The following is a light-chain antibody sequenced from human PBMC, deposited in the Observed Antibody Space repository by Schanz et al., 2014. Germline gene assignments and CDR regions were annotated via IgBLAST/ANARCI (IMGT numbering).Light chain of an antibody. V-gene: IGLV2-23*01. J-gene: IGLJ2*01. CDR3: CSYAGRSLI. CDR2: EGS. Sequence: QSVLTQPASVSGSPGQSITISCTGTSSDVGSFNLVSWYQQHPGKAPKLIIYEGSKRPSGVSNRFSGSKSGNTASLTVSGLQADDEADYYCCSYAGRSLIFGGGTKLTVL. CDR1: SSDVGSFNL.